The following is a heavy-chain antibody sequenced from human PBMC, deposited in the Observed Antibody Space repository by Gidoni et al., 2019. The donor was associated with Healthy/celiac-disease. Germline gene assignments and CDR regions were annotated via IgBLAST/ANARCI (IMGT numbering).Heavy chain of an antibody. V-gene: IGHV4-59*01. CDR3: AGGFYYDSSGFDY. CDR1: GGSISSYY. D-gene: IGHD3-22*01. CDR2: IYYRGST. Sequence: QVQLQESGPGLVKPSETLSLTCTVSGGSISSYYWRWIRQPPGKGLEWTGYIYYRGSTNYNPSLKSRVTISVDTSKKQFSLKLSSVTAADTAVYYCAGGFYYDSSGFDYWGQGTLVTVSS. J-gene: IGHJ4*02.